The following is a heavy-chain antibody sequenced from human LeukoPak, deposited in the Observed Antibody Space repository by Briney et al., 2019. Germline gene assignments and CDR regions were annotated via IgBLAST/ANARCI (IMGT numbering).Heavy chain of an antibody. J-gene: IGHJ6*02. CDR3: ARGDRSTYYDFWSGYGYYYGMDV. CDR2: INHSGST. V-gene: IGHV4-34*01. CDR1: GGSFSGYY. Sequence: SETLSLACAVYGGSFSGYYWSWIRQPPGKGLEWIGEINHSGSTNYNPSLKSRVTISVDTSKNQFSLKLSSVTAADTAVYYCARGDRSTYYDFWSGYGYYYGMDVWGQGTTVTVSS. D-gene: IGHD3-3*01.